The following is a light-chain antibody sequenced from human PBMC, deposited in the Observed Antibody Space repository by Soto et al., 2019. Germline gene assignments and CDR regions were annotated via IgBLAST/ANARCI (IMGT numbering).Light chain of an antibody. V-gene: IGKV3-11*01. CDR2: DAS. CDR3: QQRSNWPSGT. Sequence: EIVLTQSPATLSLSPGERATLSCRASQSVTNYLAWYQQNPGQAPRLLIYDASNRATGIPARFSGSGSGTNFTHTISSLEPEDFAVYYCQQRSNWPSGTFGQRTKVEIK. CDR1: QSVTNY. J-gene: IGKJ1*01.